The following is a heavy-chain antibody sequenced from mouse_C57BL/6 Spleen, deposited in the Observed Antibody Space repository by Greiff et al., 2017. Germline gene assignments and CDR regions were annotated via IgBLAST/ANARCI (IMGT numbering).Heavy chain of an antibody. CDR2: ISSGSSTI. Sequence: VKLVESGGGLVKPGGSLKLSCAASGFTFSDYGMHWVRQAPEKGLEWVAYISSGSSTIYYADTVKGRFTISRDNAKNTLFLQMTSLRSQDTARYYCARGGSPYYFDYRGQSATLSDSS. D-gene: IGHD3-2*02. V-gene: IGHV5-17*01. CDR3: ARGGSPYYFDY. J-gene: IGHJ2*01. CDR1: GFTFSDYG.